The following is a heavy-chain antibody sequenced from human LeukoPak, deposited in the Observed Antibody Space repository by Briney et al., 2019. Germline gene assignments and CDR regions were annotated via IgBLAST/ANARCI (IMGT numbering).Heavy chain of an antibody. CDR3: AKGHTYGLGESYLDF. Sequence: HPWGSLRLSCEASGYTFDDYAMHWVRQAPGKGLEWVSAISWNSGSIGYADSVKGRFTISRDNGKNSLYLQMNSLRTEDTALYYCAKGHTYGLGESYLDFWGQGTLVSVSS. V-gene: IGHV3-9*01. CDR2: ISWNSGSI. CDR1: GYTFDDYA. D-gene: IGHD5-18*01. J-gene: IGHJ4*02.